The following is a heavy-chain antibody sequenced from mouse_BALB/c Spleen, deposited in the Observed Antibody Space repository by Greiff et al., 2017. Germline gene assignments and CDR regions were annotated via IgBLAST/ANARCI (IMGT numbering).Heavy chain of an antibody. D-gene: IGHD1-1*01. CDR3: ARGRDYYGSSPSWFAY. V-gene: IGHV1S132*01. CDR2: IFPGTGTT. CDR1: GYTFTSYW. J-gene: IGHJ3*01. Sequence: QVQLQQSGAELVKPGASVKLSCKTSGYTFTSYWIQWVKQRPGQGLGWIGEIFPGTGTTYYNEKFKGKATLTIDTSSSTAYMQLSSLTSEDSAVYFCARGRDYYGSSPSWFAYWGQGTLVTVSA.